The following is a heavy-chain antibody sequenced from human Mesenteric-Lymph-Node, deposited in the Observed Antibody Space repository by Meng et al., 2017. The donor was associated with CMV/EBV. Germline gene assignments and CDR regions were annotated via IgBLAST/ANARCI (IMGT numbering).Heavy chain of an antibody. CDR1: GFAFISHA. CDR2: ISNDGSRE. Sequence: GESLKISCAASGFAFISHAMHWVRQAPGKGLEWVAVISNDGSRESYAGSVKGRFTISRDNSKNALYLQMNSLRAEDTAVYYCARDGGRKDDYWGQGALVTVSS. J-gene: IGHJ4*02. V-gene: IGHV3-30-3*01. D-gene: IGHD3-16*01. CDR3: ARDGGRKDDY.